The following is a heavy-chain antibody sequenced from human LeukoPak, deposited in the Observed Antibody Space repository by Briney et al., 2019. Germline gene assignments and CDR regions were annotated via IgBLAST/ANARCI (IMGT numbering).Heavy chain of an antibody. CDR1: GGSISSYY. V-gene: IGHV4-59*12. J-gene: IGHJ6*03. D-gene: IGHD6-13*01. Sequence: SETLSLTCTVSGGSISSYYWSWIRQPPGKGLEWIGYIYYSGSTNYNPSLKSRVTISVDTSKNQFSLQLNSVTPEDTAVYYCARHGEAAAGGAYYYYMDVWGKGTTVTVSS. CDR2: IYYSGST. CDR3: ARHGEAAAGGAYYYYMDV.